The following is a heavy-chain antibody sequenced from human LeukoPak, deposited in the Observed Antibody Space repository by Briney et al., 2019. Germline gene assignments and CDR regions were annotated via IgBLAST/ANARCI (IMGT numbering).Heavy chain of an antibody. CDR2: IYHSGST. Sequence: PSGTLSLTCAVSGGSISSSNWWSWVRQPPGKGLEWIGEIYHSGSTNYNPSLKSRVTISVDKSKNQFSLKLSSVTAADTAVYYCARETADRRYLRGAFDIWGQGTMVTVSS. D-gene: IGHD2-2*02. CDR1: GGSISSSNW. J-gene: IGHJ3*02. CDR3: ARETADRRYLRGAFDI. V-gene: IGHV4-4*02.